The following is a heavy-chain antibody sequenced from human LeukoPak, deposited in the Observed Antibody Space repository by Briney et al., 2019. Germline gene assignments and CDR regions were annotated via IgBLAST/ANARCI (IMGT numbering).Heavy chain of an antibody. CDR3: VKGSRYFDS. D-gene: IGHD1-26*01. CDR2: IRYDGSDK. CDR1: GFSFSTYG. V-gene: IGHV3-30*02. Sequence: GGSLRLSCAASGFSFSTYGMHWVRQAPGKGLDWVTFIRYDGSDKYYSGSAKGRFTISRDNSKNTLYMQMNSLRPEDTAVYYCVKGSRYFDSWGQGTLVTVSS. J-gene: IGHJ4*02.